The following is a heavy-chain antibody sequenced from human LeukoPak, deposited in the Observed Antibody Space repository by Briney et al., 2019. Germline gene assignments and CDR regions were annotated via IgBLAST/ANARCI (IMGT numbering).Heavy chain of an antibody. J-gene: IGHJ4*02. CDR2: INSNSRYK. CDR3: ARDPMVRGVAYFDY. Sequence: GGSLRLSCAASGFTFSSYSMNWVRQAPGKGLEWVSSINSNSRYKYYAESVKGRFTISRDNSKNTLYLQMNSLRTEDTAVYYCARDPMVRGVAYFDYWGQGTLVTVSS. D-gene: IGHD3-10*01. CDR1: GFTFSSYS. V-gene: IGHV3-21*01.